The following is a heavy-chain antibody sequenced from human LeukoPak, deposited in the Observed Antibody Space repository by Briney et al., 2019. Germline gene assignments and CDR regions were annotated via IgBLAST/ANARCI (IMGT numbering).Heavy chain of an antibody. J-gene: IGHJ5*02. CDR3: ARDPVSYCSSTSCYTGRRGFDP. V-gene: IGHV1-69*05. CDR1: GGTFSSYA. CDR2: IIPIFGTA. D-gene: IGHD2-2*02. Sequence: GSSVNVSCKSSGGTFSSYAISWVRQAPGQGPEWMGGIIPIFGTANYAQKFQGRVTITTDESTSTAYMELSSLRSEDAAVYYCARDPVSYCSSTSCYTGRRGFDPWGQGTLVTVSS.